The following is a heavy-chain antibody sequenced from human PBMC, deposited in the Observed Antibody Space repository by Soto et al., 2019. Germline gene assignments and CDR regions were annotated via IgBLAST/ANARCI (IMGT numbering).Heavy chain of an antibody. CDR3: TATLSIAARPSHYSGMDV. Sequence: VGSLRLSCAASGFTFSNSWMSWVRQAPGKGLEWVGRIKSKTDGGTADYTAPVKGRFTISRDDSKNTLYLQMNNLKTEDTAVYYCTATLSIAARPSHYSGMDVWGQGTTVTVSS. J-gene: IGHJ6*02. V-gene: IGHV3-15*01. CDR1: GFTFSNSW. CDR2: IKSKTDGGTA. D-gene: IGHD6-6*01.